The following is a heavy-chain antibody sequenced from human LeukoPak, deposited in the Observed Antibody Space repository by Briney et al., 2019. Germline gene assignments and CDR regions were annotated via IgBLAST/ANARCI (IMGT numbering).Heavy chain of an antibody. Sequence: SETLSLTCTVSGYSISSGYYWGWIRQPPGKGLEWIGSIYHSGSTYYNPSLKSRVTISVDTSKNQFSLKLSSVTAADTAVYYCARMWYAYRTFDIWGRGTMVTVSS. CDR3: ARMWYAYRTFDI. CDR2: IYHSGST. CDR1: GYSISSGYY. J-gene: IGHJ3*02. V-gene: IGHV4-38-2*02. D-gene: IGHD2-15*01.